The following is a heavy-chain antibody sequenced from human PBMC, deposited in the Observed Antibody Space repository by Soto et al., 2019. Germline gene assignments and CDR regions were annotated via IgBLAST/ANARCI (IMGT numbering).Heavy chain of an antibody. CDR1: GCSISSGFYY. Sequence: TLSLTCTLSGCSISSGFYYWSWIRQHPGKGLEWIGYIYYSGSTYYNPSLKSRVTISVDTSKNQFSLKLSSVTAADTAVYYCARSSRTAYYYYYGMDVWGQGTTVTV. CDR2: IYYSGST. CDR3: ARSSRTAYYYYYGMDV. J-gene: IGHJ6*02. V-gene: IGHV4-31*03. D-gene: IGHD6-6*01.